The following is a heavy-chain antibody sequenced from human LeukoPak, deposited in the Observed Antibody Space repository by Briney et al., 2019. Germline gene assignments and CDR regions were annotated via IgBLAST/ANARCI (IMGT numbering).Heavy chain of an antibody. Sequence: GGSLRLSCAASGFTPSSSYMSRVRQAPGNGLEWVSRISSVSTIYDADSVKGRFTTSRDNSKNTVYLQVNSLRDEDTAVYYCARDLEAANTYYFDYWGQGTMVTVSS. D-gene: IGHD6-13*01. CDR3: ARDLEAANTYYFDY. CDR2: ISSVSTI. V-gene: IGHV3-66*01. CDR1: GFTPSSSY. J-gene: IGHJ4*02.